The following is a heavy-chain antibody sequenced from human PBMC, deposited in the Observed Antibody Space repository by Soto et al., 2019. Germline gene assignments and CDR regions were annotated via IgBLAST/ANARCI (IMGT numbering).Heavy chain of an antibody. V-gene: IGHV1-18*01. J-gene: IGHJ4*02. CDR1: GYTVTSYC. CDR3: ARATSFSGSFDFDY. CDR2: ISAYNGNT. D-gene: IGHD1-26*01. Sequence: ASVKVSCKASGYTVTSYCISWVRQAPGQGLEWMGWISAYNGNTNYAQKLQGRVTMTTDTSTSTAYMELRSLRSDDTAVYYCARATSFSGSFDFDYWGQGTLVTVSS.